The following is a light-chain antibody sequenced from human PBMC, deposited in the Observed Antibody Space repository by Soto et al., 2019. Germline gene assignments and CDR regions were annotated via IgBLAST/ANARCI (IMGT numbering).Light chain of an antibody. J-gene: IGKJ1*01. CDR2: KAS. CDR3: QQYKRYWT. V-gene: IGKV1-5*03. CDR1: QTISSW. Sequence: DIQMTQSPSTLSASVGDRVTITCRASQTISSWLAWYQQKPGKAPKVLIYKASTLESGVPSRFSGSGSGTEFTLTINSLQPDDFATYYCQQYKRYWTFGQGTKVETK.